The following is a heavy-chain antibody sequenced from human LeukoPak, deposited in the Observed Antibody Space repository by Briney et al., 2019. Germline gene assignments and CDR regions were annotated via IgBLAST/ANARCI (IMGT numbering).Heavy chain of an antibody. J-gene: IGHJ4*02. CDR3: TQSNY. CDR1: GFTFSGSP. Sequence: GGSLRLSCAASGFTFSGSPILWVRQASGKGLEWVGRIRSKADNYATAYAASGQSMCTISRADSKNTAYLQLNSLKTEDTAVYYCTQSNYWGQGALVTVSS. CDR2: IRSKADNYAT. V-gene: IGHV3-73*01.